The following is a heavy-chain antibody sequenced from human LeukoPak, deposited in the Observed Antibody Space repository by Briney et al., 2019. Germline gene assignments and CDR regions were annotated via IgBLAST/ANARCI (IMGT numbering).Heavy chain of an antibody. Sequence: SSETLSLTCAVYGGSFSGYYWSWIRQPPGKGLEWIGYIYYSGSTYYNPSLKSRVTISVDTSKNQFSLKLSSVTAADTAVYYCAREELERRGWFDPWGQGTLVTVSS. CDR2: IYYSGST. CDR3: AREELERRGWFDP. CDR1: GGSFSGYY. J-gene: IGHJ5*02. D-gene: IGHD1-1*01. V-gene: IGHV4-34*09.